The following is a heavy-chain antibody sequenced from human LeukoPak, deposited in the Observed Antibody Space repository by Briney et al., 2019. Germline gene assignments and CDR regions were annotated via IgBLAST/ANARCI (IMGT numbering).Heavy chain of an antibody. J-gene: IGHJ4*02. V-gene: IGHV4-34*01. Sequence: PSETLSLTCTVYGGSFSGYYWSWIRQPPGKGLEWIGEINHSGSTNYNPSLKSRVTISVDTSKNQFSLELSSVTAADTAVYYCARGRDSRRWNADYYFDSWGQGTLVTVSS. CDR1: GGSFSGYY. D-gene: IGHD6-13*01. CDR2: INHSGST. CDR3: ARGRDSRRWNADYYFDS.